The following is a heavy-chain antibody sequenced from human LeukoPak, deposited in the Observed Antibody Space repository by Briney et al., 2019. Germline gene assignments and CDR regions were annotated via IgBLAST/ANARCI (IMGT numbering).Heavy chain of an antibody. CDR1: GYTFTSYD. V-gene: IGHV1-8*01. D-gene: IGHD3-22*01. CDR3: ARDLTPDYYDSKKPKPSGYYYYGMDV. Sequence: ASVKVSCKASGYTFTSYDINWVRQATGQGLEWMGWMNPNSGNTGYAQKFQGRVTMTRNTSISTAYMELSSLRSEDTAVYYCARDLTPDYYDSKKPKPSGYYYYGMDVWGQGTTVTVSS. J-gene: IGHJ6*02. CDR2: MNPNSGNT.